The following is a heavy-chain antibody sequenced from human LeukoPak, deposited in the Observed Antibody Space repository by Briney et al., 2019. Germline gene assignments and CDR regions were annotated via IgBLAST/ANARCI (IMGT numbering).Heavy chain of an antibody. CDR2: ISYDGSNK. Sequence: TGGSLRLSCAASGFTFSSYGMHWVRQAPGKGLEWVAVISYDGSNKYYADSVKGRFTISRDNAKNSLYLQMNSLRAEDTALYYCAKALKGIILDYWGQGTLVTVSS. V-gene: IGHV3-30*18. CDR1: GFTFSSYG. CDR3: AKALKGIILDY. D-gene: IGHD3-9*01. J-gene: IGHJ4*02.